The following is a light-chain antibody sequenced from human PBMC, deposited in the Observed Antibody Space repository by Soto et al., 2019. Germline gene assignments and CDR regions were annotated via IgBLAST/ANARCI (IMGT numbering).Light chain of an antibody. J-gene: IGLJ3*02. CDR3: QTWSTDIRV. CDR2: LNSDGSH. V-gene: IGLV4-69*01. CDR1: SGHNSYA. Sequence: QLVLTQPPSASASLEASVKLTCTLSSGHNSYAIAWHQQQPEKGPRYLMKLNSDGSHSKGDGIPDRFSGSSSGAERYLTISSLQSEDEADYYCQTWSTDIRVFGGGTKLTVL.